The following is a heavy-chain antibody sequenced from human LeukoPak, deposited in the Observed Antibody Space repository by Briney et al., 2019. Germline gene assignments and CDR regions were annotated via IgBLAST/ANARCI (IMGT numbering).Heavy chain of an antibody. CDR3: ARRPPSGVTMVRGASGAFDI. J-gene: IGHJ3*02. D-gene: IGHD3-10*01. CDR1: GGSISSSSYY. Sequence: SETLSLTCTVSGGSISSSSYYWGWIRQPPGKGLEWIGSIYYSGSTYYNPSLKSRVTISVDTSKNQFSLKLSSVTAADTAVYYCARRPPSGVTMVRGASGAFDIWGQGTMVTVSS. V-gene: IGHV4-39*07. CDR2: IYYSGST.